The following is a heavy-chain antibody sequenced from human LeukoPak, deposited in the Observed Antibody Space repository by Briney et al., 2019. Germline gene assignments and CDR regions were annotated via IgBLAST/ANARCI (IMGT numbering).Heavy chain of an antibody. CDR1: GFRFRDYG. D-gene: IGHD6-13*01. CDR2: IPYDASDK. Sequence: GGSLRLSCVASGFRFRDYGMHWVRQAPGKGLEWVAFIPYDASDKYYADSVKGRFTISRDNSNNTLTLHMNSLRTEDTSIYFCAKGAWAADGPMGNNFASWGQGSLVTVSS. CDR3: AKGAWAADGPMGNNFAS. V-gene: IGHV3-30*02. J-gene: IGHJ4*02.